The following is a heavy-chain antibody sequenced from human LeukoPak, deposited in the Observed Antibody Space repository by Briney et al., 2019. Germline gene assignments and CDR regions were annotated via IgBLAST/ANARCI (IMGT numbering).Heavy chain of an antibody. CDR2: IKQDGSEK. D-gene: IGHD3-22*01. J-gene: IGHJ3*02. Sequence: GGSLRLSCAASGFTFSSYGMHWVRQAPGKGLEWVANIKQDGSEKYYVDFVKGRFTISRDNAKNSLYLQMNILRAEDTAVYYCARPSYDSSGYYNRDIWGQGTMVNVSS. CDR3: ARPSYDSSGYYNRDI. CDR1: GFTFSSYG. V-gene: IGHV3-7*01.